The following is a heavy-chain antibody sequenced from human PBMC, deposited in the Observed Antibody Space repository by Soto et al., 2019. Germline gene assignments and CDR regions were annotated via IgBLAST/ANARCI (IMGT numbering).Heavy chain of an antibody. Sequence: EVQLVESGGGLVQPGGSLRLSCAASGFKFSVYWMHWVRQAPGRGLVWVARLNSDGTYESSADSVKGRLTISRDNAKNTLYLQLNSLRAEDTAVYYCARGGAYGDYRSDFWGQGTLVTVSS. J-gene: IGHJ4*02. CDR2: LNSDGTYE. D-gene: IGHD4-17*01. CDR3: ARGGAYGDYRSDF. V-gene: IGHV3-74*01. CDR1: GFKFSVYW.